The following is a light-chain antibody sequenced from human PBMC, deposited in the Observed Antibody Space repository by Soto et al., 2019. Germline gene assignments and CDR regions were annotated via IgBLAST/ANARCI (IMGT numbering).Light chain of an antibody. CDR2: DAS. CDR3: QQFNSYRIT. CDR1: QGISSA. Sequence: AIQLTQSPSSLSASVGDRVTITCRASQGISSALAWYQQKPGKAPKLLIYDASSLESGVPSRFSGSVSGTDFTLTISSRQPEDFATYYCQQFNSYRITFGQGTRLEIK. J-gene: IGKJ5*01. V-gene: IGKV1-13*02.